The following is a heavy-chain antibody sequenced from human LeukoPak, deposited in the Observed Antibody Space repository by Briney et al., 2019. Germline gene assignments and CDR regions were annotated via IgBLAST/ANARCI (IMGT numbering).Heavy chain of an antibody. D-gene: IGHD3-22*01. CDR2: ISGGTGSP. CDR3: ARGRYYSDSSYYYFDS. V-gene: IGHV1-3*01. Sequence: GASVRVSCKASGYTFSDYSMHWVRQAPGQAPEWMGGISGGTGSPKYSQRFQGRVTITRDTSARTAYMALSSLRPTDTAVYFCARGRYYSDSSYYYFDSWGQGTLVTVSS. CDR1: GYTFSDYS. J-gene: IGHJ4*02.